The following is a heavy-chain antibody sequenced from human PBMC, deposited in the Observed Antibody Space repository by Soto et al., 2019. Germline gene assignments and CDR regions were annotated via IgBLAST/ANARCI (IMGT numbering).Heavy chain of an antibody. CDR2: TYYRSNWYS. J-gene: IGHJ4*02. Sequence: QVQLQQSGPGLVKPSQTLSLTCAISGDSVSSASATWTWIRQSQSRGLEWLGRTYYRSNWYSDYAVSVKSRLAINPDTSENQFSLHLNSVTTEDTAVYDCAKTELQRGHFDYWGQGTLVTVSS. V-gene: IGHV6-1*01. D-gene: IGHD1-7*01. CDR1: GDSVSSASAT. CDR3: AKTELQRGHFDY.